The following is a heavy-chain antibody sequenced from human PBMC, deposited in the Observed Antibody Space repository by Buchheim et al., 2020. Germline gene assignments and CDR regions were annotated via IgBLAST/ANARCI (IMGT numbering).Heavy chain of an antibody. V-gene: IGHV3-74*01. J-gene: IGHJ6*02. CDR1: GFTFSSYW. CDR2: INSDGSST. D-gene: IGHD1-26*01. Sequence: EVQLVESGGGLVQPGGSLRLSCAASGFTFSSYWMHWVRQAPGKGLVWVSRINSDGSSTSYADSVKGRFTISRDNAKNTLYLQMNSLRAEDTAVYYCARNLIVGATHHYYYYGMDVWGQGTT. CDR3: ARNLIVGATHHYYYYGMDV.